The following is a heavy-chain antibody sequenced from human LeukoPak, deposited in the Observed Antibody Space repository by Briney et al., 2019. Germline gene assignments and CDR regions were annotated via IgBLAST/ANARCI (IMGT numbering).Heavy chain of an antibody. CDR2: IYYSGST. J-gene: IGHJ4*02. Sequence: KPSETLSLTCTVSGGSISSYYWSWIRQPPGKGLEWIGYIYYSGSTNYNPSLKSRVTISVDTSKNQFSLKLSFVTAADTAVYYCASRDSSGYYFDYWGQGTLVTVSS. D-gene: IGHD3-22*01. CDR1: GGSISSYY. V-gene: IGHV4-59*01. CDR3: ASRDSSGYYFDY.